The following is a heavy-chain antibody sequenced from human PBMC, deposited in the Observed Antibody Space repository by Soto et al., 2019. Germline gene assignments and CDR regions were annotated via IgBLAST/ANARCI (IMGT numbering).Heavy chain of an antibody. J-gene: IGHJ5*02. CDR2: ISYSGRT. Sequence: QVQLQESGPGLVKPSETLSLTCTVSGGSISNYYWSWIRQPPGKGLEWIGYISYSGRTNYNPSLKSPFTIPVDTSKNQFSPRLSSVTAADTAVYYYARDTPERWFDPCGQGTLVTVSS. CDR3: ARDTPERWFDP. CDR1: GGSISNYY. V-gene: IGHV4-59*01.